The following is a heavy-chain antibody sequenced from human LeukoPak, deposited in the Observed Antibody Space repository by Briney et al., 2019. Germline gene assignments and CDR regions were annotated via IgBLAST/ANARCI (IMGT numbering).Heavy chain of an antibody. Sequence: SETLSLTCAVYGGSFSGYYWSWIRQPPGKGLEWIGEINHSGSTNYNPSLKSRVTISVDTSKNQFSLKLSSVTAADTAVYYRARGPSCGGDCYSADSDYWGQGTLVTVSS. CDR3: ARGPSCGGDCYSADSDY. D-gene: IGHD2-21*01. CDR1: GGSFSGYY. J-gene: IGHJ4*02. CDR2: INHSGST. V-gene: IGHV4-34*01.